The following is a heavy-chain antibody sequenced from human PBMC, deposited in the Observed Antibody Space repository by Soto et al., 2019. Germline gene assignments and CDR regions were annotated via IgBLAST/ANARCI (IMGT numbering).Heavy chain of an antibody. D-gene: IGHD1-26*01. CDR2: IYHSGST. Sequence: PSETLSLTCALSGGSISSGGYSWSWILQPPGKGLEWIGYIYHSGSTYYNSSLKSRDTISVDMSKKELPLKLSSVTAADTAVYYCARYRGATITFDYWAQGTLVTVSS. V-gene: IGHV4-30-2*01. J-gene: IGHJ4*02. CDR3: ARYRGATITFDY. CDR1: GGSISSGGYS.